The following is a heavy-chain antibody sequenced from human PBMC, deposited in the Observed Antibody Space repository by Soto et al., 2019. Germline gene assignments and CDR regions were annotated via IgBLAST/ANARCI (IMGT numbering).Heavy chain of an antibody. D-gene: IGHD5-18*01. CDR2: ISSSSSTI. J-gene: IGHJ4*02. Sequence: EVQLVEPGGGLVQPGGSLRLSCAASELTFTIYSMNWVRQAPGKGLEWVSFISSSSSTIYYADSVKGRFTISRDNAKNSLHLPMISLRDEDTAVEYCARDRGYTYGLDYLVLGTLVNVAS. CDR1: ELTFTIYS. V-gene: IGHV3-48*02. CDR3: ARDRGYTYGLDY.